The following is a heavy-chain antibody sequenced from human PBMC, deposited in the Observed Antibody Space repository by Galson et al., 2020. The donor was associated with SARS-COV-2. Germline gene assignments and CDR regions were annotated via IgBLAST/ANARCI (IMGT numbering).Heavy chain of an antibody. CDR1: GTSISSGSYP. J-gene: IGHJ3*02. CDR2: TSHSGGT. CDR3: ARLHYGEYAPEAFDI. Sequence: TLSLTCAVSGTSISSGSYPWNWIRQPPGKGLEWIGYTSHSGGTYYNPSLKSRVTISGDRSKNQFSLRLSSVTAADTAVYYCARLHYGEYAPEAFDIWGPGTRVTVAS. D-gene: IGHD4-17*01. V-gene: IGHV4-30-2*01.